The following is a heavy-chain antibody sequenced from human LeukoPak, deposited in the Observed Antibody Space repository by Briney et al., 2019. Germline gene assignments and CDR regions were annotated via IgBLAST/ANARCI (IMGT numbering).Heavy chain of an antibody. CDR2: INPNSGGT. V-gene: IGHV1-2*02. J-gene: IGHJ4*02. CDR1: GYTFTSYA. D-gene: IGHD6-19*01. Sequence: ASVKVSCKASGYTFTSYAMNWVRQAPGQGLEWMGWINPNSGGTNYAQKFQGRVTMTRDTSISTAYMELSRLRSDDTAVYYCARVHYRWLAFDYWGQGTLVTVSS. CDR3: ARVHYRWLAFDY.